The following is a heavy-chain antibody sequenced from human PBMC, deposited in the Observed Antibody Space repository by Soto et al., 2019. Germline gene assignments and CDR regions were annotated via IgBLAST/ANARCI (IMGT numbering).Heavy chain of an antibody. V-gene: IGHV1-18*01. Sequence: GASVKVSCKASGYTFTSYGISWVRQAPGQGLEWMGWISAYNGNTNYAQKVQGRVTMTTDTSTSTAYMELSSLRSEDTAVYYCARDCTNGVCYPVSYGMDVWSQGTTVTVSS. CDR3: ARDCTNGVCYPVSYGMDV. D-gene: IGHD2-8*01. J-gene: IGHJ6*02. CDR2: ISAYNGNT. CDR1: GYTFTSYG.